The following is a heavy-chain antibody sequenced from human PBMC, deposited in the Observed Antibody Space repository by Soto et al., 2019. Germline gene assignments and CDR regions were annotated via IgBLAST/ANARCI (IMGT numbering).Heavy chain of an antibody. CDR3: ARVATDFYESSGYDY. D-gene: IGHD3-22*01. V-gene: IGHV3-74*01. CDR1: GFSFTHYW. CDR2: INSDGTST. J-gene: IGHJ4*02. Sequence: EVQLVESGGGLVQPGGSLRLSCAASGFSFTHYWMHWVRQGPGKGLEWLSRINSDGTSTYYADSVKGRFTISRDNAKNTLYLQMNSLRDEDTAVYYCARVATDFYESSGYDYWGQGALVTVSS.